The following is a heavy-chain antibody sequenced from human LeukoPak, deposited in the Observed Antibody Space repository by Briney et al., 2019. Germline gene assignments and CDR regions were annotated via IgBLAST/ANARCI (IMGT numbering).Heavy chain of an antibody. CDR1: GFTFSSYG. CDR2: ISGSGDNT. D-gene: IGHD6-19*01. CDR3: GKETWYGSGWFDY. Sequence: GGSLRLSCAASGFTFSSYGMSWVRQAPGKGLEWVSAISGSGDNTYYADSVKGRFFISRDKSKNTLFLQLNSLRAEDTAIYYWGKETWYGSGWFDYWGQGTLVTVFS. V-gene: IGHV3-23*01. J-gene: IGHJ4*02.